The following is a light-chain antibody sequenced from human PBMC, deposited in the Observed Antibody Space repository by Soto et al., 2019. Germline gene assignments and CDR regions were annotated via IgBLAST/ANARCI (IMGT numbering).Light chain of an antibody. CDR3: QQYRTAPYT. CDR1: QSISNY. V-gene: IGKV1-5*03. Sequence: DIQMTQSPSTLSSSVGDRVTISCRASQSISNYLAWYQQKPGRDPKLLMYKASNLESGVPARFSGSGSGTEFFLTISSLQPDDFATYYCQQYRTAPYTFGQGTKLEIK. J-gene: IGKJ2*01. CDR2: KAS.